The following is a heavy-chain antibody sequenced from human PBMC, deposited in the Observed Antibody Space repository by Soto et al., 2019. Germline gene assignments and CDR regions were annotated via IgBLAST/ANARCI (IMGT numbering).Heavy chain of an antibody. CDR3: ATNSGSGRNNYHYYGVDV. J-gene: IGHJ6*02. CDR1: GYIFATYW. Sequence: PGESLKISCKGSGYIFATYWISWVRQMPGKCLEWMGRIDPSDSYTDYSPSFQGHVTISTDKSISTAYLQWSSLKASDPAMYSCATNSGSGRNNYHYYGVDVWGQGTTVTVSS. CDR2: IDPSDSYT. V-gene: IGHV5-10-1*01. D-gene: IGHD3-10*01.